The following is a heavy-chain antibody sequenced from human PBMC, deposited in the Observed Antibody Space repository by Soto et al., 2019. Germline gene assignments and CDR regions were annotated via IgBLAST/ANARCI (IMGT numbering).Heavy chain of an antibody. CDR1: GGSFSGYY. CDR2: INHSGST. CDR3: ARVASGGSTSSMITFGGVMAPVFDY. Sequence: SETLSLTCAVYGGSFSGYYWSWIRQPPGKGLEWIGEINHSGSTNYNPSLKSRVTISVDTSKNQFSLKLSSVTAADTAVYYCARVASGGSTSSMITFGGVMAPVFDYWGQGTLVTVSS. J-gene: IGHJ4*02. D-gene: IGHD3-16*01. V-gene: IGHV4-34*01.